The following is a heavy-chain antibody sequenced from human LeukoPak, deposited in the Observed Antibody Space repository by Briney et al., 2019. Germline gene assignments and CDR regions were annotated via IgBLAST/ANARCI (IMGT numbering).Heavy chain of an antibody. Sequence: SETLSLTCAVYGGSFSGYYWSWIRQPPGKGLEWIGEINHSGSTNYNPSLKSRVTISVDTSKNQFSLKLSSVTAADTAVYYCARGASSGSYFNQYFDYWGQGTLVTVSS. CDR2: INHSGST. V-gene: IGHV4-34*01. D-gene: IGHD3-10*01. J-gene: IGHJ4*02. CDR3: ARGASSGSYFNQYFDY. CDR1: GGSFSGYY.